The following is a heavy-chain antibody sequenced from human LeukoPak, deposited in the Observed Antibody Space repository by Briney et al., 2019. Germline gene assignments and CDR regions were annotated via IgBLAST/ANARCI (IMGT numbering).Heavy chain of an antibody. J-gene: IGHJ4*02. CDR2: ISYDGNNE. CDR3: ARELTALYGPGTSY. V-gene: IGHV3-30-3*01. Sequence: PGRSLRLSCVDSGFTFSRYTMHWVRQAPGKGLEWVALISYDGNNEYYADSVKGRFTISRDNSKNTLYLQMNSLRPEDTAVYYCARELTALYGPGTSYWGQGTLVTVSS. D-gene: IGHD3-10*01. CDR1: GFTFSRYT.